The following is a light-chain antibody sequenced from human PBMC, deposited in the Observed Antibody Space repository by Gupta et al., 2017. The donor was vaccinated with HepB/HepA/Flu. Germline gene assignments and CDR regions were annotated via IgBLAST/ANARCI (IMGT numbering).Light chain of an antibody. V-gene: IGKV3-15*01. CDR1: QSVRIN. CDR2: GAS. Sequence: EIVMTQSPATLSVSPGERATLSCRASQSVRINLGWYQQIPGQPPRLLIYGASTRASGIPDRFSGSGCGTEFTLTIISRQSEDFAVYYCQQYYDWSPISFGGGTKVAIK. J-gene: IGKJ4*01. CDR3: QQYYDWSPIS.